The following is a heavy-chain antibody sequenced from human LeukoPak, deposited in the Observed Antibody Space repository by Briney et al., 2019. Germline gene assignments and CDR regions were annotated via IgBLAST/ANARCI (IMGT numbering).Heavy chain of an antibody. Sequence: GGSLRLSCAASGFTLDDYAMHWVRQAPGKGLEWDSGINWNGGSTGYADSVKGRFTISRDNAKNSLYLQMNSLRAEDTALYYCARSPGATTPIYFDYWGQGTLVTVSS. CDR2: INWNGGST. J-gene: IGHJ4*02. V-gene: IGHV3-20*04. CDR1: GFTLDDYA. D-gene: IGHD1-26*01. CDR3: ARSPGATTPIYFDY.